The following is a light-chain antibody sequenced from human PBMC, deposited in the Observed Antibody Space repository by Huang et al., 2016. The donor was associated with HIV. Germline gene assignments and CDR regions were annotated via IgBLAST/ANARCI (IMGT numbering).Light chain of an antibody. CDR3: QQSYGIPIT. CDR2: AAS. Sequence: DIQMTQSPSSLSASVGDRVSITCRASRDISTYLTWYRHKPGKAPNLVAYAASILQSGVPSRFSASGSVTDFTLTITSVQPEDFATYYCQQSYGIPITFGPGTTV. CDR1: RDISTY. J-gene: IGKJ3*01. V-gene: IGKV1-39*01.